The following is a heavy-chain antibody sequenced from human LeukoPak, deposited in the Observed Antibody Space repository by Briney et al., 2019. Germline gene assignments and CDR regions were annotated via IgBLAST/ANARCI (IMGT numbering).Heavy chain of an antibody. V-gene: IGHV3-30-3*01. CDR3: ARDLSGNSYFDY. J-gene: IGHJ4*02. CDR1: GFTFSSYP. Sequence: GGSLRLSCAASGFTFSSYPMHWVRQAPGKGLEWVAVISYDASNRYYIDSVKGRFTISRDNSKNTLYLQMNSLRAEDTAVYYCARDLSGNSYFDYWGQGTLVTVSS. CDR2: ISYDASNR. D-gene: IGHD4-23*01.